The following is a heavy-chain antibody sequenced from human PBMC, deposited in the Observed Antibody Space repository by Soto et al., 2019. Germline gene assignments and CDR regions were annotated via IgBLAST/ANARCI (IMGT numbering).Heavy chain of an antibody. CDR1: GGTFSRYS. J-gene: IGHJ6*02. Sequence: QVQLVQSGAEVKKPGSSVKVSCKASGGTFSRYSITWVRQAPGHGLEWIGRIIPIFGIASYAQKFQGRVTITADESTSTAYMELSSLSSGATAVYYCAREDRDRESGLVPAAIDGMGVWGQGTTVTVSS. D-gene: IGHD2-2*01. CDR2: IIPIFGIA. V-gene: IGHV1-69*08. CDR3: AREDRDRESGLVPAAIDGMGV.